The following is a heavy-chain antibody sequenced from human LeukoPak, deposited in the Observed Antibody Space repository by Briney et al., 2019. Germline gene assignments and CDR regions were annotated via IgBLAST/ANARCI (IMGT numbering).Heavy chain of an antibody. D-gene: IGHD3-10*01. CDR3: ARDIVSGSGSLDY. V-gene: IGHV3-74*01. J-gene: IGHJ4*02. CDR1: RFSFSNYW. CDR2: VKSDGSNP. Sequence: GGSLRLSCAASRFSFSNYWMHWVRQAPGKGLVWGSRVKSDGSNPSYADSVKGRFTISRDNAENMLYLQMNTLGAEDTAVYYCARDIVSGSGSLDYWGQGTLVTVSS.